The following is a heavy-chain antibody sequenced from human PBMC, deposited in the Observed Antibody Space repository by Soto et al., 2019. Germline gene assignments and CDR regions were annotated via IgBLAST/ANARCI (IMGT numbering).Heavy chain of an antibody. Sequence: GGALRLSRAAPGFTFSSYGIHWVRQAPGKGLEWVAVISYDGSNKYYADSVKGRFTISRDNSKNTLYLQMNSLRAEDTAVYYCARDAFDIWGQGTMVTVSS. CDR1: GFTFSSYG. V-gene: IGHV3-30*03. J-gene: IGHJ3*02. CDR3: ARDAFDI. CDR2: ISYDGSNK.